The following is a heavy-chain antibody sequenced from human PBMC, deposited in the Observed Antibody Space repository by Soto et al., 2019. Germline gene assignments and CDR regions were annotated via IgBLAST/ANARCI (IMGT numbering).Heavy chain of an antibody. CDR1: GGSFSGYY. CDR2: INHSGST. Sequence: SSETLSLTCAVYGGSFSGYYWSWIRQPPGKGLEWIGEINHSGSTNYNPSLKSRVTISVDTSKNQFSLELSSVTAADTAVYYCARATETNYDILTGYYRLPRPLDYWGQGTLVTVSS. CDR3: ARATETNYDILTGYYRLPRPLDY. D-gene: IGHD3-9*01. V-gene: IGHV4-34*01. J-gene: IGHJ4*02.